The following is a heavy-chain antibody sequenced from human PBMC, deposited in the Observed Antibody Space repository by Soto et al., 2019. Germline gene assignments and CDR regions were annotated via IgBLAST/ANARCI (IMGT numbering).Heavy chain of an antibody. V-gene: IGHV1-8*01. CDR2: VNPNNGDT. J-gene: IGHJ4*02. Sequence: QVQLVQSGAELKKPGASVKVSCKASGYPFSNYDMNWVRQATGQGPEWIGWVNPNNGDTGYAQKFQGRVTLTTDISTTTAYMERTSLRSEDTAIYYWAKVSRKGSAIDFDYWGQGTLITVSS. D-gene: IGHD2-2*02. CDR3: AKVSRKGSAIDFDY. CDR1: GYPFSNYD.